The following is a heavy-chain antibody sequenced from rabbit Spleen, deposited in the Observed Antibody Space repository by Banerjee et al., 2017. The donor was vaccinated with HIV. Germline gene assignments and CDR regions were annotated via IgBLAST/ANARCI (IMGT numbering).Heavy chain of an antibody. CDR1: GFSFSSNEY. Sequence: QSLEESGGDLVKSGASLTLTCTASGFSFSSNEYMCWVRQAPGKGLEWIGCFRTAGSGSTYSATWAKGRFTCSKTSSTTVTLQMTSLTAADTATYFCARDTGTSFSTYGMDLWGPGTLVTVS. D-gene: IGHD8-1*01. CDR2: FRTAGSGST. J-gene: IGHJ6*01. CDR3: ARDTGTSFSTYGMDL. V-gene: IGHV1S40*01.